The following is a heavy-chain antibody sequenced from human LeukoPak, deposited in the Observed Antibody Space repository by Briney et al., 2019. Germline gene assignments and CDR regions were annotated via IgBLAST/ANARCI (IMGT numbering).Heavy chain of an antibody. J-gene: IGHJ4*02. CDR3: AKVHKGRYCSGGSCYTDY. D-gene: IGHD2-15*01. CDR1: GFTFSSYA. CDR2: ISGSGGST. V-gene: IGHV3-23*01. Sequence: GGSLRLSCAASGFTFSSYAMSWVRQAPGKGLEWVSAISGSGGSTYYADSVKGRFTISRDNSKNTLYLQMNSLRAEDTAVYYCAKVHKGRYCSGGSCYTDYWGQGTLVTVSS.